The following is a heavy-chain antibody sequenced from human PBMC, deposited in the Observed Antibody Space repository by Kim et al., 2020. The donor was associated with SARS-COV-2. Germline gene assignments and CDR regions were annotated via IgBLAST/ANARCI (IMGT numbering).Heavy chain of an antibody. CDR3: ARDRGAYGMDV. CDR2: IYYSGST. V-gene: IGHV4-31*03. CDR1: GGSISSGGYH. Sequence: SETLSLTCTVSGGSISSGGYHWNWIRQRPGKGLEWIGYIYYSGSTYYNPSLKSRVTMSVDTSKNQFSLKLSSVTAADTAVYFCARDRGAYGMDVWGQGTTVTVSS. D-gene: IGHD1-26*01. J-gene: IGHJ6*02.